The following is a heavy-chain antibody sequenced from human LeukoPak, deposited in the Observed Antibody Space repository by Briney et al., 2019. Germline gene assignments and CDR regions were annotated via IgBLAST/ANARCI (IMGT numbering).Heavy chain of an antibody. CDR2: INPNSGGT. CDR3: ARAGGRSWFDP. J-gene: IGHJ5*02. Sequence: ASVKVSCKSSGYTFTGYYMHWVRQAPGQGLEWMGWINPNSGGTNYAQKFQGRVTMTRDTSMSTAYMELSRLTSDDTAVYYCARAGGRSWFDPWGQGTLVTVSS. V-gene: IGHV1-2*02. CDR1: GYTFTGYY.